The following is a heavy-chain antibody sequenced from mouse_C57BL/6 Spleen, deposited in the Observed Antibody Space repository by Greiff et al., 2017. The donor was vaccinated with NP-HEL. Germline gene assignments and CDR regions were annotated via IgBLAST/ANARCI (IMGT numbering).Heavy chain of an antibody. CDR3: AIGRNYAMDY. CDR1: GYTFTSYW. J-gene: IGHJ4*01. Sequence: VKLVESGAELVKPGASVKVSCKASGYTFTSYWMHWVKQRPGQGLEWIGRIHPSDSDTNYNQKFKGKATLTVDKSSSTAYMQLSSLTSEDSAVYYCAIGRNYAMDYWGQGTSVTVSS. CDR2: IHPSDSDT. V-gene: IGHV1-74*01.